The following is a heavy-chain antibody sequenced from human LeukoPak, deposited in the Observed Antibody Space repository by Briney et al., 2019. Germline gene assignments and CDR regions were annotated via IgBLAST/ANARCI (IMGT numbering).Heavy chain of an antibody. V-gene: IGHV4-4*07. CDR3: ARGRAGTGSLDY. D-gene: IGHD6-19*01. CDR1: GGSISSYY. Sequence: SETLSLTCSVSGGSISSYYWRWIRQPAGKGLEWIGRIYTSGSTNYNPSLKSRVTMSIDTSKNQFSLKLSSVTAADTAVYYCARGRAGTGSLDYWGQGTLVTVSS. CDR2: IYTSGST. J-gene: IGHJ4*02.